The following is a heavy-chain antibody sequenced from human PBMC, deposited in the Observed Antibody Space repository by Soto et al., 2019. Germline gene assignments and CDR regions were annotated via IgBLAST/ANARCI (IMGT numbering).Heavy chain of an antibody. CDR3: AKNCNSGGGGPNWFDP. J-gene: IGHJ5*02. V-gene: IGHV3-23*01. CDR2: ISTSGDRT. D-gene: IGHD3-10*01. CDR1: GFTFSTFV. Sequence: EVQLLESGGDLVQPGGSLRLSCAASGFTFSTFVMNWVRQAPGEGLEWLSAISTSGDRTYYADSVKGRFTISRDNSKNPLYRQMNSLGVEDKAIFSCAKNCNSGGGGPNWFDPWGQGTLVTVSS.